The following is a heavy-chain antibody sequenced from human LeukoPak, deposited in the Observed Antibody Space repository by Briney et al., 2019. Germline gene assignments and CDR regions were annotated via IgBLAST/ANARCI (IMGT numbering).Heavy chain of an antibody. Sequence: PSETLSLTCTVSGGSIRSYYWSWIRQPPGKGLEWIGYIYYSGSTNYNPSLKSRVSISVDTSKNQFSLKLSSVTAADTAVYYCARMGSTVTMLYHFDHWGQGTLVTVSS. D-gene: IGHD4-17*01. CDR2: IYYSGST. V-gene: IGHV4-59*01. J-gene: IGHJ4*02. CDR3: ARMGSTVTMLYHFDH. CDR1: GGSIRSYY.